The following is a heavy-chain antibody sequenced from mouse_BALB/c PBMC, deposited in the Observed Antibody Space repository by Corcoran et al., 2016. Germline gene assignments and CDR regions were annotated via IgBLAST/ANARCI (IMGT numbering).Heavy chain of an antibody. CDR1: EYTFTSYV. CDR3: GYYAMDY. J-gene: IGHJ4*01. CDR2: INPYNDGT. V-gene: IGHV1S136*01. Sequence: EDQLKQSGPELVKPGASVKMSCKASEYTFTSYVMHWVKQKPGQGLEWIGYINPYNDGTKYNEKFKGKATLTSDKSSSTAYMELSSLTSEDSAVYYCGYYAMDYWGQGTSVTVSS.